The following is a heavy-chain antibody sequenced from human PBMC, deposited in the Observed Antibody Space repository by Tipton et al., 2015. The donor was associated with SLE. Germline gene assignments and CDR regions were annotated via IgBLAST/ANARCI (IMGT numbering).Heavy chain of an antibody. CDR3: ASRGISVAGTPYDY. CDR2: IYHSGSDT. CDR1: GYNFNTYW. J-gene: IGHJ4*02. D-gene: IGHD6-19*01. V-gene: IGHV5-51*01. Sequence: QLVQSGAMVKKPGESLKISCEGSGYNFNTYWIGWVRQMPGKGLEWMGMIYHSGSDTEYSPSFQGQVTISADKSISIAYLQWSSLKASDTAMYYCASRGISVAGTPYDYWGQGTLVTVSS.